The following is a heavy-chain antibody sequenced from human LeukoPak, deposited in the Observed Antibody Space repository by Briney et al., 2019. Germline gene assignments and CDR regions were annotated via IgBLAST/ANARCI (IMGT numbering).Heavy chain of an antibody. CDR2: ISSSSSYI. V-gene: IGHV3-21*01. Sequence: GGSLRLSCAASGFTFSSYSMNWVRQAPGKGLEWVSSISSSSSYIYYADSVKGRFTISRDNAKNSLYLQMNSLRAEDTAVYYCARVAVTASSDAFDIWGQGTMVTVSS. CDR1: GFTFSSYS. CDR3: ARVAVTASSDAFDI. J-gene: IGHJ3*02. D-gene: IGHD2-21*02.